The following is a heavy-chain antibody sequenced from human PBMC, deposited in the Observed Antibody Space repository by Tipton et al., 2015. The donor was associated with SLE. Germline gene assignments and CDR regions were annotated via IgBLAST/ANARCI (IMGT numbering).Heavy chain of an antibody. CDR1: GGSFSGYH. CDR2: IADTGSP. Sequence: TLSLTCAVYGGSFSGYHWTWIRQPPGQGLEWIGEIADTGSPNYNPSLMSRVTISLDTSKSQFSLILNSLTAAETAVYYCARGPFQPWPPGDYWGQGTLVTVSS. D-gene: IGHD6-19*01. CDR3: ARGPFQPWPPGDY. V-gene: IGHV4-34*01. J-gene: IGHJ4*02.